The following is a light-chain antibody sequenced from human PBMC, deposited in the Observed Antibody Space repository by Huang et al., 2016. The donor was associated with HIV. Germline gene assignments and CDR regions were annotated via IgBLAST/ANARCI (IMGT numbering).Light chain of an antibody. CDR3: QQYGSSPYT. CDR1: QSVSSSY. V-gene: IGKV3-20*01. Sequence: EIVLTQSPGTLSLSPGERATLSCRASQSVSSSYLAWYQQKPGQAPRLLIYGASSRATGIPDRFSGSESGTDFTLTISRLEPEDFAVYYCQQYGSSPYTFGQGTKLGIK. CDR2: GAS. J-gene: IGKJ2*01.